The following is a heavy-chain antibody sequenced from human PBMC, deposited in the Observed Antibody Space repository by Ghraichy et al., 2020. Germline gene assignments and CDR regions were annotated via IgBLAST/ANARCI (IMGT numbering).Heavy chain of an antibody. CDR2: INHSGST. D-gene: IGHD1-26*01. V-gene: IGHV4-34*01. J-gene: IGHJ4*02. CDR1: GGSFSGYY. Sequence: SETLSLTCAVYGGSFSGYYWSWIRQPPGKGLEWIGEINHSGSTNYNPSLKSRVTISVDTSKNQFSLKLSSVTAADTAVYYCARGPRVGATTGDYWGQGTLVTVSS. CDR3: ARGPRVGATTGDY.